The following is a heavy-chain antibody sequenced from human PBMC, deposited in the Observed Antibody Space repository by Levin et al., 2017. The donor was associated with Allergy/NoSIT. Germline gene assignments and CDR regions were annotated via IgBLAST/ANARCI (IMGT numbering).Heavy chain of an antibody. J-gene: IGHJ6*02. CDR1: GYTLTSYG. D-gene: IGHD1-26*01. V-gene: IGHV1-18*01. Sequence: ASVKVSCKASGYTLTSYGISWVRQAPGQGLEWMGWISAYNGNTNYAQKLQGRVTMTTDTSTSTAYMELRSLRSDDTAVYYCARETAAVVGATYHSGVDYDYDGMDVWGQGTTVTVSS. CDR2: ISAYNGNT. CDR3: ARETAAVVGATYHSGVDYDYDGMDV.